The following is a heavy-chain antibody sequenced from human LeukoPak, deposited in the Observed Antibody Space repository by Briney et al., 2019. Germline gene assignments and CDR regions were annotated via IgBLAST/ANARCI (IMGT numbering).Heavy chain of an antibody. CDR2: IKEDGTEK. CDR1: GFNFNHYW. V-gene: IGHV3-7*01. Sequence: PGGSLRLSCAASGFNFNHYWMTWVRQSPGKGLEWVAKIKEDGTEKNYVDSVKGRFTISRDNAKNSLYLQMNSLRAEDTAVYYCARGGSESDYWGQGTRVTVSS. J-gene: IGHJ4*02. CDR3: ARGGSESDY.